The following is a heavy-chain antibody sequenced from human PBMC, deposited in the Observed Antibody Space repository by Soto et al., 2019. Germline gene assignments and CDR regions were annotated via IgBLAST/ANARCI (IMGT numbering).Heavy chain of an antibody. CDR3: AGGVVNSSSRKEYYYYIDV. CDR2: MNPNSGNT. Sequence: QVQLVQSGAEVKKPGASVKVSCKASGYTFTSYDINWVRQATGQGLEWMGWMNPNSGNTGYAQKFQGRVTMTRNTSISTAYMGLSSLRSEDTAVYYCAGGVVNSSSRKEYYYYIDVWGKGTTVTVSS. CDR1: GYTFTSYD. D-gene: IGHD6-6*01. V-gene: IGHV1-8*01. J-gene: IGHJ6*03.